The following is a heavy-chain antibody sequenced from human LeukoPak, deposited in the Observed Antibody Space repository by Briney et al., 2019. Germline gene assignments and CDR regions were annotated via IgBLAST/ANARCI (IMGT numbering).Heavy chain of an antibody. CDR3: ARDPDGGNSGT. V-gene: IGHV3-53*01. D-gene: IGHD4-23*01. CDR1: GFTVSSNY. J-gene: IGHJ4*02. CDR2: IYSGGST. Sequence: GGSLRLSCAASGFTVSSNYMSWVRQAPGKGLEWVSVIYSGGSTYYADSVKGRFTISRDNSKNTLYLQMNSLRAEDTAVYYCARDPDGGNSGTWGQGTLVTVSS.